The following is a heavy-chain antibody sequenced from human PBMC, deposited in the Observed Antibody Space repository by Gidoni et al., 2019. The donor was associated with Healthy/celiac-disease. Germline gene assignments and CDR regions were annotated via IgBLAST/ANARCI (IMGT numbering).Heavy chain of an antibody. V-gene: IGHV3-33*01. CDR2: IWYDGSNK. CDR3: ARDWLGGDYDDPDYGMDV. CDR1: GFTFSSYG. J-gene: IGHJ6*02. D-gene: IGHD4-17*01. Sequence: QAQLVESGGGVVQPGRSLRLSCAASGFTFSSYGMHWVRQAPGKGLEWVAVIWYDGSNKYYADSVKGRFTISRDNSKNTLYLQMNSLRAEDTAVYYCARDWLGGDYDDPDYGMDVWGQGTTVTVSS.